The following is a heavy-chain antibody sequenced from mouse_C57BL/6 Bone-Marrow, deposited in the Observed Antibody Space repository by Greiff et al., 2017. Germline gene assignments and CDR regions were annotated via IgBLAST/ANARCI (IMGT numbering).Heavy chain of an antibody. D-gene: IGHD1-1*01. CDR2: INPNNGGT. Sequence: VQLQQSGPELVKPGASVKMSCKASGYTFTDYNMHWVKQSHGKSLEWIGYINPNNGGTSYNQKFKGKATLTVNKSSSTAYMELRSLTSEDSAVYDCASPSCGRSYCYAMDYWGQGTSVTVTS. CDR3: ASPSCGRSYCYAMDY. J-gene: IGHJ4*01. V-gene: IGHV1-22*01. CDR1: GYTFTDYN.